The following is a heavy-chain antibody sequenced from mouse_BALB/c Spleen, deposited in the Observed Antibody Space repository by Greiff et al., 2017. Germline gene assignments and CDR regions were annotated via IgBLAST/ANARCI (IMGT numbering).Heavy chain of an antibody. CDR1: GYSITSGYY. D-gene: IGHD1-1*01. J-gene: IGHJ2*01. CDR3: ARDRDYYGSNY. Sequence: EVKLQESGPGLVKPSQSLSLTCSVTGYSITSGYYWNWIRQFPGNKLEWMGYISYDGSNNYNPSLKNRISITRDTSKNQFFLKLNSVTTEDTATYYCARDRDYYGSNYWGQGTTLTVSS. V-gene: IGHV3-6*02. CDR2: ISYDGSN.